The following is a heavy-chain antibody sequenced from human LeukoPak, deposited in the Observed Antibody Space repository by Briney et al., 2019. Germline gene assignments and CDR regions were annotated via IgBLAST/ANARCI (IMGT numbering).Heavy chain of an antibody. CDR3: AKMSSSGYCSGGSCYSLGLLNWFDP. D-gene: IGHD2-15*01. CDR1: GFTFSSYA. V-gene: IGHV3-23*01. J-gene: IGHJ5*02. CDR2: ISGSGGST. Sequence: GGSLRLSCAASGFTFSSYAMSWVRQAPGKGLEWVSAISGSGGSTYYADSVKGRFTISRDNSKNTLYLQMNSLRAEDTAVYYCAKMSSSGYCSGGSCYSLGLLNWFDPWGQGTLVTVSS.